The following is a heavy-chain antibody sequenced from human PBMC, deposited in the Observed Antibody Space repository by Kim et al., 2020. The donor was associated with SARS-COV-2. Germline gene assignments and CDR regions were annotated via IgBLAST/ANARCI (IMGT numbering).Heavy chain of an antibody. J-gene: IGHJ6*02. CDR2: IWYDGSNK. CDR3: ARGGDVVSYYYYGMDV. Sequence: GGSLRLSCAASGFTFSSYGMHWVRQAPGKGLEWVAVIWYDGSNKYYADSVKGRFTISRDNSKNTLYLQMNSLRAEDTAVYYCARGGDVVSYYYYGMDVWGQGTTVTVSS. V-gene: IGHV3-33*01. CDR1: GFTFSSYG. D-gene: IGHD2-21*01.